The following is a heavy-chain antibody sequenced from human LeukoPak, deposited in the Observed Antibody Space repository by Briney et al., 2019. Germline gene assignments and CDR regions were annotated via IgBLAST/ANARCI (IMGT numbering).Heavy chain of an antibody. V-gene: IGHV3-53*01. CDR1: GLSVSSNF. J-gene: IGHJ6*02. CDR3: ARDARFGGSVYGMDV. D-gene: IGHD3-16*01. Sequence: GGSLRLSCAATGLSVSSNFMSWVRQAPGKGLEWVSVIYGGGSTYYADSVKGRFTISRDTPKNTLYLQMNSLRAEDTAVYYCARDARFGGSVYGMDVWGQGTTVTVSS. CDR2: IYGGGST.